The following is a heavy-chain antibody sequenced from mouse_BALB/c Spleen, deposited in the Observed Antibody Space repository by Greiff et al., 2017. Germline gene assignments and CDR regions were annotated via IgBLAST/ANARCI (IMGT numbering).Heavy chain of an antibody. CDR1: GFAFSSYD. CDR3: ARHEYYYGPLDY. J-gene: IGHJ2*01. V-gene: IGHV5-12-1*01. Sequence: EVKLMESGGGLVKPGGSLKLSCAASGFAFSSYDMSWVRQTPAKRLEWVAYISSGGGSTYYPDTVKGRFTISRDNAKNTLYLQMSSLKSEDTAMYYCARHEYYYGPLDYWGQGTTLTVSS. CDR2: ISSGGGST. D-gene: IGHD1-1*01.